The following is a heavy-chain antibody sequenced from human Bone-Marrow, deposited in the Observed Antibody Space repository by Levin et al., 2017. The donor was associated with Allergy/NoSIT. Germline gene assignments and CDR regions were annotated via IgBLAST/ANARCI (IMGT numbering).Heavy chain of an antibody. CDR3: AKETYGDYKVDAFDI. J-gene: IGHJ3*02. D-gene: IGHD4-17*01. V-gene: IGHV3-23*01. Sequence: GGSLRLSCAGSGFTFSNYAMSWVRQVPGKGLEWVSGVSGSGVITNYAGSVKGRFTISRDNSKNTLYLHMDSLRAEDTALYYCAKETYGDYKVDAFDIWGHGTMVTVSS. CDR1: GFTFSNYA. CDR2: VSGSGVIT.